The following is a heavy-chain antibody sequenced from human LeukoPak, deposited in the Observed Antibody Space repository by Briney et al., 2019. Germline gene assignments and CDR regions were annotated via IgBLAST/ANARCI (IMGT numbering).Heavy chain of an antibody. D-gene: IGHD2-15*01. J-gene: IGHJ4*02. Sequence: SETLSLTCAVSGYSISSGYYWSWIRQPAGKGLEWIGRIYTSGSTNYNPSLKSRVTISVDTSKNQFSLKLSSVTAADTAVYYCARVSCSGGSCSFDYWGQGTLVTVSS. CDR2: IYTSGST. CDR3: ARVSCSGGSCSFDY. V-gene: IGHV4-61*02. CDR1: GYSISSGYY.